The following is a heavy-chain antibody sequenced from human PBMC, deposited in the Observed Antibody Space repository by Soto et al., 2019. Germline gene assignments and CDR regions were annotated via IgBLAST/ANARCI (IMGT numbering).Heavy chain of an antibody. CDR3: ARVVYRQKMGGYFDP. J-gene: IGHJ4*02. CDR1: GGSISSYY. D-gene: IGHD3-16*01. Sequence: SETLSLTCTVSGGSISSYYWSWIRQPPGKGLEWIGYIYYSGSTNYNPSLKSRVTISVDTSKNQFSLKLSSVTAADTAVYYCARVVYRQKMGGYFDPWGQGTLVTVSS. V-gene: IGHV4-59*01. CDR2: IYYSGST.